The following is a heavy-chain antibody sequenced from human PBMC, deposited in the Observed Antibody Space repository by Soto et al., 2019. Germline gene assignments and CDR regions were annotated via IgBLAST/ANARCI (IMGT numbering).Heavy chain of an antibody. V-gene: IGHV3-30-3*01. J-gene: IGHJ4*02. CDR1: GFTFSSYA. CDR2: ISYDGSNK. D-gene: IGHD1-26*01. CDR3: ARGGAGGLYYFDY. Sequence: QVQLVESGGGVVQPGRSLRLSCAASGFTFSSYAMHWVRQAPGKGLEWVAVISYDGSNKYYADSVKGRFTISRDNSKNTLYLQMNSLRAEDTAVYYCARGGAGGLYYFDYWGQGTLVTVSS.